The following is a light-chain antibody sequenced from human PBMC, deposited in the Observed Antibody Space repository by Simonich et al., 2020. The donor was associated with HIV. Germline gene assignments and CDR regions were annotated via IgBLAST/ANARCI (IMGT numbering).Light chain of an antibody. CDR2: DAS. V-gene: IGKV1-9*01. CDR1: QGINKY. J-gene: IGKJ5*01. Sequence: DIQLTLSPSFLSASGGDRVTLTCRDSQGINKYLAWSQQKPGKAPKLLIYDASKLQSGVPSRFSGSGSGTEFTLTISSLQPEDFATYYCQEVITYPITFGQGTRLEIK. CDR3: QEVITYPIT.